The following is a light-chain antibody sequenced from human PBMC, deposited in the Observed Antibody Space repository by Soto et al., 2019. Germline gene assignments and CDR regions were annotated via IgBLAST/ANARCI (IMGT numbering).Light chain of an antibody. Sequence: IPLSESTSTRSASVGDTVHVTCWGSQGVSGWLAWYQQKPGEAPKLLIYEDSALPGGVPSSSSGRGSGTKFTFTIASLRPEDFPINSCQNYVIFWATFAPGTK. CDR3: QNYVIFWAT. CDR1: QGVSGW. V-gene: IGKV1-5*01. J-gene: IGKJ1*01. CDR2: EDS.